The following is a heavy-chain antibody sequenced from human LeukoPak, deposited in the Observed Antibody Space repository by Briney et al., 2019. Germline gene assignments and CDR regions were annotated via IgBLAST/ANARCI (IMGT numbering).Heavy chain of an antibody. Sequence: GGSLRLSCAASGFTFSPYWMSWVRQAPGKGLEWVASIKPDGSGKYYVDSVKGRFTISRDNAKNALYLQLNTLRAEDTAVYFCVRLGDSSGYYDYWGQGTLVTVSS. V-gene: IGHV3-7*01. CDR2: IKPDGSGK. D-gene: IGHD3-22*01. J-gene: IGHJ4*02. CDR1: GFTFSPYW. CDR3: VRLGDSSGYYDY.